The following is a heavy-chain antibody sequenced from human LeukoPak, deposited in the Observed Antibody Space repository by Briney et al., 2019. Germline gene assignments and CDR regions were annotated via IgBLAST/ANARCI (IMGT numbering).Heavy chain of an antibody. J-gene: IGHJ4*02. D-gene: IGHD2-15*01. CDR2: ISSSSSYI. Sequence: GGSLRLSWAASGFTFSSYSMNWVRQAPVKGLEWVSSISSSSSYIYYADSVKGRFTISRDNAKNSLYLQMNSLRAEDTAVYYCARESGGSFIDYWGQGTLVTVSS. CDR1: GFTFSSYS. CDR3: ARESGGSFIDY. V-gene: IGHV3-21*01.